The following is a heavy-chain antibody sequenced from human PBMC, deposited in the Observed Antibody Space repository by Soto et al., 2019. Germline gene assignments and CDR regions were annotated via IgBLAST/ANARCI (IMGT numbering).Heavy chain of an antibody. CDR2: INHTGRT. CDR3: ARGISMIVEVQRDAPDKYYLDS. J-gene: IGHJ4*02. V-gene: IGHV4-34*01. CDR1: GESFSGHY. Sequence: SSETLSLTCAVYGESFSGHYWSWIRQPPGKGLEWIGEINHTGRTNSNPSLKSRVTISVDTSKNQFSLKLNSVTAADTAVYYCARGISMIVEVQRDAPDKYYLDSWGQGTQVTVSS. D-gene: IGHD3-22*01.